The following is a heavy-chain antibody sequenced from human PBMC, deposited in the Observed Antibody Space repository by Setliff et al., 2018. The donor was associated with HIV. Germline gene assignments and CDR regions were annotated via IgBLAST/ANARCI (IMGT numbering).Heavy chain of an antibody. J-gene: IGHJ6*02. Sequence: GASVKVSCKASGYTFNTYYIHWVRQAPGQGLEWMGKIIPKSDTRDYAQKFQGRVTITADKSTSTVYMELSSLRSEDTAVYFCARDSRDIVVVIAPEPEPYYYYGMDVWGEGTTVTVSS. V-gene: IGHV1-69*06. CDR3: ARDSRDIVVVIAPEPEPYYYYGMDV. CDR1: GYTFNTYY. CDR2: IIPKSDTR. D-gene: IGHD2-15*01.